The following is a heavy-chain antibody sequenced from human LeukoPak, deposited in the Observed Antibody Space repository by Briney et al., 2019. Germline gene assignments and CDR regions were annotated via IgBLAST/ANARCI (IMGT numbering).Heavy chain of an antibody. J-gene: IGHJ4*02. CDR3: ARGINSNWPKFDY. V-gene: IGHV5-51*01. D-gene: IGHD4-11*01. CDR1: GYTFTNYG. CDR2: IYPGDSNT. Sequence: KVSCKASGYTFTNYGITWMRQAPGQGLEWMGIIYPGDSNTRYSPSFQGQVTISADKSISTAYLQWSSLKASDTAVYYCARGINSNWPKFDYWGQGTLVTVSS.